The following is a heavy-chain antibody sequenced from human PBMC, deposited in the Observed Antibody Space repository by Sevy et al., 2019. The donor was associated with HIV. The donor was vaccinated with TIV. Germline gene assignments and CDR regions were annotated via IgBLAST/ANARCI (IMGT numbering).Heavy chain of an antibody. Sequence: GGSLRLSCTASGFTFGDYAMSWFRQAPGKGLEWVGFFRSKAYGGTTEYAASVKGRFTISRDDSKSIAYLQMNSLKTEDTAVYYCTRDALKQRYMTTVVKFDYWGQGTLVTVSS. CDR2: FRSKAYGGTT. CDR3: TRDALKQRYMTTVVKFDY. CDR1: GFTFGDYA. D-gene: IGHD4-17*01. V-gene: IGHV3-49*03. J-gene: IGHJ4*02.